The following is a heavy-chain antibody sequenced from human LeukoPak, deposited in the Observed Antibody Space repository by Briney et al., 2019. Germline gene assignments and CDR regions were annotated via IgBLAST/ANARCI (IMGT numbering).Heavy chain of an antibody. J-gene: IGHJ5*02. Sequence: ASVKVSCKASGYIFTGYYMHWVRQAPGQGLEWMGWINPNSGGTNYAQKFQGRVTMSRDTSISTAYMELSRLTSDDTAMYYCARDGDQLDLSWFDPWGQGTLVTVSS. CDR1: GYIFTGYY. CDR3: ARDGDQLDLSWFDP. CDR2: INPNSGGT. D-gene: IGHD2-2*01. V-gene: IGHV1-2*02.